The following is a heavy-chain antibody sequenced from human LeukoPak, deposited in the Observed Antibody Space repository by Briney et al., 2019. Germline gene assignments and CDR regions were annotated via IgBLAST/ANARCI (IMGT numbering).Heavy chain of an antibody. J-gene: IGHJ6*02. V-gene: IGHV3-30-3*01. Sequence: GGSLRLSCAASGFTFSSYAMHWVRQAPGKGLEWVAVISYDGSNKYYADSVKGRFTISRDNSKNTLYLQMNSLRAEDTAVYYCARDGCSSTSCYYYYGKDVWGQGTTVTVSS. CDR2: ISYDGSNK. CDR1: GFTFSSYA. D-gene: IGHD2-2*01. CDR3: ARDGCSSTSCYYYYGKDV.